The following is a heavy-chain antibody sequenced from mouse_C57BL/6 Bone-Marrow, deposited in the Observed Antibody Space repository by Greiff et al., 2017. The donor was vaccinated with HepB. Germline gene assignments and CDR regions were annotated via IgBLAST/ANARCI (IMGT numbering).Heavy chain of an antibody. Sequence: SPHLSFSSSFFPFLLSSISFFLHTPAKILDCFATLIDFGSYTYYPDNVKGRFTISRDNAKNNLYLQMSHLKSEDTAMYYCAREYYYGSWFAYWGQGTLVTVSA. CDR3: AREYYYGSWFAY. D-gene: IGHD1-1*01. V-gene: IGHV5-4*01. CDR1: FFPFLLSS. J-gene: IGHJ3*01. CDR2: LIDFGSYT.